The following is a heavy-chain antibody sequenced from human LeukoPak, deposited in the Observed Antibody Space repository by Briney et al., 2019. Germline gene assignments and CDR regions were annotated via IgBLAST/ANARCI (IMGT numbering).Heavy chain of an antibody. J-gene: IGHJ4*02. V-gene: IGHV1-2*02. CDR3: VSNLLVYKAFDY. CDR2: INPNSGGT. D-gene: IGHD2-8*02. CDR1: GYTLTGYY. Sequence: ASVKVSCKASGYTLTGYYMHWVRQAPGQGLEWMGWINPNSGGTNYAQKFQGRVTMTRDTSISTAYMELSRLRSDDTAVYYCVSNLLVYKAFDYWGQGTLVTVSS.